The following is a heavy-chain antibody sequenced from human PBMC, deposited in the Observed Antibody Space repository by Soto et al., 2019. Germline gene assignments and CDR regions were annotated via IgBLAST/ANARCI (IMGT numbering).Heavy chain of an antibody. V-gene: IGHV1-69*13. CDR1: GGTFSSYA. Sequence: SVKVSCKASGGTFSSYAISWVRQAPGQGLEWMGGIIPIFGTANYAQKFQGRVTITADESTSTAYMELRSLRSEDTAVYYCARDGDFWSGYQYFDYWGQGTLVTVSS. J-gene: IGHJ4*02. CDR2: IIPIFGTA. D-gene: IGHD3-3*01. CDR3: ARDGDFWSGYQYFDY.